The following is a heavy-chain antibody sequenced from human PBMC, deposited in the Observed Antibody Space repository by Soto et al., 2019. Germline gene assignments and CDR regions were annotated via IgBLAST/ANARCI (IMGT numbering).Heavy chain of an antibody. CDR2: IWYDGSNK. V-gene: IGHV3-33*01. CDR1: GFTFSSYG. J-gene: IGHJ6*03. D-gene: IGHD2-2*01. CDR3: ARGEYCSSTSCAIYYYMDV. Sequence: GGSLRLSCAASGFTFSSYGMHWVRQAPGKGLEWVAVIWYDGSNKYYADSVKGRFTISRDNSKNTLYLQMNSLRAEDTAVYYCARGEYCSSTSCAIYYYMDVWGKGTTVTVSS.